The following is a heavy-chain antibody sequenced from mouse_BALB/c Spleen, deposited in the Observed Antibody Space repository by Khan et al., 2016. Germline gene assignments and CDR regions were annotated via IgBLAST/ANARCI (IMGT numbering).Heavy chain of an antibody. CDR2: TNPYTGEP. CDR1: GYTFTNYG. CDR3: ARSSYYGYYYAMDY. D-gene: IGHD1-2*01. Sequence: QIQLVQSGPELKKPGETVKISCKASGYTFTNYGMNWVKQTPETGLKWMGWTNPYTGEPTYDDDFKGRFAFSLETSATTAYLQINSLKNEDTATYFCARSSYYGYYYAMDYWGQGTSVTVSS. J-gene: IGHJ4*01. V-gene: IGHV9-3-1*01.